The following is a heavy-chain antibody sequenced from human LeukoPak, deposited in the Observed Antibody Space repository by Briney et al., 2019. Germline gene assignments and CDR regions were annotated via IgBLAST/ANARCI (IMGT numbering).Heavy chain of an antibody. J-gene: IGHJ3*02. D-gene: IGHD6-19*01. CDR1: GFTVSSNY. V-gene: IGHV3-53*01. CDR2: IYSGGST. CDR3: ARDSSGSDAFDI. Sequence: GGSLRLSCAASGFTVSSNYMSWVRQAPGKGLEWFSVIYSGGSTYYADSVKGRFTISRDNSKNTLYLQMNSLRAEDTAVYYCARDSSGSDAFDIWGQGTMVTVSS.